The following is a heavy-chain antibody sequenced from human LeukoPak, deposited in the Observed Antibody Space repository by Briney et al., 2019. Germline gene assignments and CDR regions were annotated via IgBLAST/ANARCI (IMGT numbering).Heavy chain of an antibody. CDR2: TYSNGRT. CDR1: GFTVSSNY. Sequence: GGSLRLSCAASGFTVSSNYMSWVRQAPGKGLEWVSVTYSNGRTYYADSVKGRFTISRDNSKNTLYLQMNSLRAEDTAVYYCAKSGYNRFDYWGQGTLVTVSS. CDR3: AKSGYNRFDY. D-gene: IGHD5-24*01. V-gene: IGHV3-53*01. J-gene: IGHJ4*02.